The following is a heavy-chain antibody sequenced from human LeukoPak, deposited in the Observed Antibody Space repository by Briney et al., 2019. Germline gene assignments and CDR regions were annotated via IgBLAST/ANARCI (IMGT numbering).Heavy chain of an antibody. D-gene: IGHD4-17*01. J-gene: IGHJ4*02. CDR2: IYYSGST. CDR3: AALGDYAPIGLDY. Sequence: SQTLSLTCTVFGGSIRSGDYFWSWIRQPPGKGLEWIGYIYYSGSTHYSPSLRSRVTISLDTSKNQFSLKLSYVTAADTAVYYCAALGDYAPIGLDYWGQGTLVTVSS. V-gene: IGHV4-30-4*01. CDR1: GGSIRSGDYF.